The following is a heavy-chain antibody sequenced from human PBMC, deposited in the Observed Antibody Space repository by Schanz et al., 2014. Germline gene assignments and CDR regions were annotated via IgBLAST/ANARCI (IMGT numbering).Heavy chain of an antibody. J-gene: IGHJ4*02. CDR1: GFTFSSYA. Sequence: VQLLESGGGLVQPGGSLRLSCVASGFTFSSYAMSWVRQAPGKGLEWVAVIWYDGSNKDYADSVKGRFTISRDNSKNTLDLQMSSLRAEDTAVSYCVKDAHSSSWWGGAFDIWGQGILVTVSP. D-gene: IGHD6-13*01. CDR3: VKDAHSSSWWGGAFDI. CDR2: IWYDGSNK. V-gene: IGHV3-33*06.